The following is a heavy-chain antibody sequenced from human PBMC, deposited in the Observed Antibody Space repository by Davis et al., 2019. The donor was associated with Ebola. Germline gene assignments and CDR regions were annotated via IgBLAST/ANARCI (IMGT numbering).Heavy chain of an antibody. J-gene: IGHJ6*02. CDR2: IYSSGNT. CDR3: AREVRIAKYYYYGMDV. D-gene: IGHD6-13*01. Sequence: SETLSLTCTVSGDSISSHYWSWIRQPAGKGLEWIGRIYSSGNTNSNPSLKSRVTMSVDTSKNQFSLKLSSVTAADTAVYYCAREVRIAKYYYYGMDVWGQGTTVTVSS. V-gene: IGHV4-4*07. CDR1: GDSISSHY.